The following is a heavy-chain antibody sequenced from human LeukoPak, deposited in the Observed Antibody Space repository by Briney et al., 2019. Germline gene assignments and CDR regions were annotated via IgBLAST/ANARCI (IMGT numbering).Heavy chain of an antibody. Sequence: ASVKVSCKASGYTFTSYDINWVRQATGQGLEWMGWMNPNSGDTGYAQKFQGRVTITRNTSISTAYMELSSLRSEDTAVYYCASQHTYYGSGNSAFDIWGQGTMVTVSS. J-gene: IGHJ3*02. D-gene: IGHD3-10*01. CDR2: MNPNSGDT. V-gene: IGHV1-8*03. CDR3: ASQHTYYGSGNSAFDI. CDR1: GYTFTSYD.